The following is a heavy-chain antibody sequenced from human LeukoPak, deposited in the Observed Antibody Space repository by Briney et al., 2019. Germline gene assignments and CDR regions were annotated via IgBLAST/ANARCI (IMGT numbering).Heavy chain of an antibody. V-gene: IGHV3-30*04. Sequence: GGSLRLSCAASGFTFGAYAMHWVRQAPGKGLEWVAVISYDGRNQLYADAVKGRFTISRDNAKNTLYLQMNSLRAEDTAVYYCARGRGYSGYDYNYWGQGTLVTVSS. CDR2: ISYDGRNQ. J-gene: IGHJ4*02. D-gene: IGHD5-12*01. CDR1: GFTFGAYA. CDR3: ARGRGYSGYDYNY.